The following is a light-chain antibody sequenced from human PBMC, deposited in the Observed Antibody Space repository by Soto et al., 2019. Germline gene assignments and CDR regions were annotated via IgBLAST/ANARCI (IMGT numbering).Light chain of an antibody. V-gene: IGKV3-20*01. CDR2: GAS. J-gene: IGKJ3*01. CDR1: QTITRNF. CDR3: QQYGNSPPFT. Sequence: ENVLMPVPGTPFFFSGGRGTPSCRASQTITRNFLAWYQQKPGQAPRLLMYGASSRATGIPDRFSGGGSETDFTLTISRLEPEDFAVYYCQQYGNSPPFTFGPGTKVDIK.